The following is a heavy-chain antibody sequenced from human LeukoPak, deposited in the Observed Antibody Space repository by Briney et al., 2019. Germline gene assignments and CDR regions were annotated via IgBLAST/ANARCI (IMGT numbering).Heavy chain of an antibody. CDR1: GFTFSSYG. Sequence: GGYLRLSCAASGFTFSSYGMHWVRQAPGKGLEWVAVISYDGSNKYYADSVKGRFTISRDNSKNTLYLQMNSLRAEDTAVYYCAKDSGGSYFAYWGQGTLVTVSS. CDR3: AKDSGGSYFAY. J-gene: IGHJ4*02. CDR2: ISYDGSNK. D-gene: IGHD1-26*01. V-gene: IGHV3-30*18.